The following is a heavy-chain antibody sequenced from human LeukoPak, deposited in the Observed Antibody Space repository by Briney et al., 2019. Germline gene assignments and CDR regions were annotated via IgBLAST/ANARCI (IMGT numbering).Heavy chain of an antibody. CDR1: GFTVSSNY. CDR2: IYSGGST. V-gene: IGHV3-66*02. Sequence: GSLRLSCAASGFTVSSNYMSWVRQAPGKGLEWVSDIYSGGSTYYADSVKGRFTISRDNSKNTLYLQMNSLRAEDTAVYYCARVEAAASYYYYYYMDVWGKGTTVTVSS. CDR3: ARVEAAASYYYYYYMDV. J-gene: IGHJ6*03. D-gene: IGHD6-13*01.